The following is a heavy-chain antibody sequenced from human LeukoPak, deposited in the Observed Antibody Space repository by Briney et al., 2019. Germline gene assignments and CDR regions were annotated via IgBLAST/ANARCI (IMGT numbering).Heavy chain of an antibody. CDR1: GYTFTSYG. V-gene: IGHV1-18*01. J-gene: IGHJ4*02. CDR2: ISAYNGNT. CDR3: ARAVPAAMTRYYFDY. Sequence: ASVKVSCKASGYTFTSYGISWVRQAPGQGLEWMGWISAYNGNTNYAQKLQGRVTMTTDTSTSTAYMELRSLRSDDTAVYYCARAVPAAMTRYYFDYWGQGTLVTVSS. D-gene: IGHD2-2*01.